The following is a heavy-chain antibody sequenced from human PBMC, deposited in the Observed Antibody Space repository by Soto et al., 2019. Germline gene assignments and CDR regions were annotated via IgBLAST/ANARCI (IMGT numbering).Heavy chain of an antibody. D-gene: IGHD6-19*01. Sequence: TGGSLILSCAASGFTFSNYWMSWVRQAPGKGLEWVANTKSDGSEKYYVDSVKGRFTVSRDNAKNTLYLQMNSLRAEDTAVYYCASPWGVPPPAVWGQGTLVTVSS. J-gene: IGHJ4*02. CDR2: TKSDGSEK. CDR3: ASPWGVPPPAV. V-gene: IGHV3-7*01. CDR1: GFTFSNYW.